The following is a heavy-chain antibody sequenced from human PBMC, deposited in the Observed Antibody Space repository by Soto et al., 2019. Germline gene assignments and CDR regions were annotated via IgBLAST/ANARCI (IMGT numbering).Heavy chain of an antibody. CDR2: IYYSGST. J-gene: IGHJ4*02. D-gene: IGHD2-21*01. CDR3: ARLGRRTVASHFDY. V-gene: IGHV4-59*08. Sequence: QVQLQESGPGLVKPSETLSLICTVSGGSISPYYWSWIRQPPGKGLEWIGYIYYSGSTNYNPSLRSRVTISVDPSKNQFSLRLSSVPAADTAVYYCARLGRRTVASHFDYWGQGTLITVSS. CDR1: GGSISPYY.